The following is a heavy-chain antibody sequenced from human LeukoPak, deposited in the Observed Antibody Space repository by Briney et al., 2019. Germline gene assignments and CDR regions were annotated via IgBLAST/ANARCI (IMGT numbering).Heavy chain of an antibody. CDR2: MNPNSGNT. Sequence: GASVKVSCKASGYTFTNYDINWVRQATGQGLEWMGWMNPNSGNTGYAQKFQGRVTMTMNTSISTAYMDLSSLRSEDTAVYYCARALSWTTESYYYMDVWGQGTTVTVS. CDR1: GYTFTNYD. D-gene: IGHD3/OR15-3a*01. CDR3: ARALSWTTESYYYMDV. J-gene: IGHJ6*03. V-gene: IGHV1-8*01.